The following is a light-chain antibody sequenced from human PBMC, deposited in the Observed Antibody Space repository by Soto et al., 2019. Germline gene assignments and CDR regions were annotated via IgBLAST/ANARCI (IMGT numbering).Light chain of an antibody. Sequence: QTVVTQEPSLTVSPGVTVTLTCASSTGAVTSGYYQNWFQQKPGQAPRALIYGTSNKHSWTPARCSGSLLGGKAALTLSGVQPEDEADYCCLLYYGGAQVWVIGGGTKLTVL. CDR3: LLYYGGAQVWV. CDR2: GTS. CDR1: TGAVTSGYY. J-gene: IGLJ3*02. V-gene: IGLV7-43*01.